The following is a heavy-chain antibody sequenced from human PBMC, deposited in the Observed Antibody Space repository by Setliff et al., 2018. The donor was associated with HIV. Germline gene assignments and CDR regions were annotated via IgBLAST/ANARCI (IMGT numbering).Heavy chain of an antibody. J-gene: IGHJ4*02. Sequence: GASVKVSCKSSGYTFTKYGITWVRQAPGQGLEWMGWISANNGSPYFAQKLQDRVTMTSDTSTSTAYMELRSLRSDDTAVYYCARVRERVTIFGVVRDFDSWGQGTLVTVSS. CDR1: GYTFTKYG. CDR2: ISANNGSP. CDR3: ARVRERVTIFGVVRDFDS. V-gene: IGHV1-18*01. D-gene: IGHD3-3*01.